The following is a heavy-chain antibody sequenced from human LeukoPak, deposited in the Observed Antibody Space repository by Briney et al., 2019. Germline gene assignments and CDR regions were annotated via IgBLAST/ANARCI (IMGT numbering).Heavy chain of an antibody. D-gene: IGHD2-2*01. V-gene: IGHV4-34*01. CDR2: INHSGST. Sequence: PSETLSLTCAVYGGSFSGYYWSWIRQPPGKGLEWIGEINHSGSTNYNPSLKSRVTISVDTSKNQFSLKLSSVTAADTAVYYCARRYCSSTSCYAYWFDPWGQGTLVTVSS. J-gene: IGHJ5*02. CDR3: ARRYCSSTSCYAYWFDP. CDR1: GGSFSGYY.